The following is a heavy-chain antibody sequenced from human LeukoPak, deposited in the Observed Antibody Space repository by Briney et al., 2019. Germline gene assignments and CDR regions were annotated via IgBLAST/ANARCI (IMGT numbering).Heavy chain of an antibody. V-gene: IGHV3-74*01. CDR2: IKTDGSVT. CDR3: GRDNNYKVDV. Sequence: PGGSLTLSCAASGFSFSDYWMVWVRQAPGKGLVWVSSIKTDGSVTNYADSVKGRSTISRDNAKNTLYLQMNSLRAEDTAVYYCGRDNNYKVDVWGKGTTVTVSS. CDR1: GFSFSDYW. D-gene: IGHD4-11*01. J-gene: IGHJ6*04.